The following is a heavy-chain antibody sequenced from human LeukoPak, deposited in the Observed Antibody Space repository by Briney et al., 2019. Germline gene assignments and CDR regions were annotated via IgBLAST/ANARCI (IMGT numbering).Heavy chain of an antibody. V-gene: IGHV3-7*01. CDR1: GFTFRNHW. D-gene: IGHD5-24*01. CDR3: ATISAQNFDI. Sequence: GGSLRLSCVGSGFTFRNHWVNWVRQSPRKGLEWVANIKPDGIDKYYVDSARGRFTVSRDNAKNSAFLQMNSLRAEDTAIYYCATISAQNFDIWGQGTLVSVSS. J-gene: IGHJ3*02. CDR2: IKPDGIDK.